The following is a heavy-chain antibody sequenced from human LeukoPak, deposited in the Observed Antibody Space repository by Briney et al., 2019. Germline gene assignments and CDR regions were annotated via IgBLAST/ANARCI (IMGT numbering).Heavy chain of an antibody. Sequence: PGGSLRLSCAASGFTFSRYGMHWVRQAPGKGLEWVAVISYDGSNKYYADSVKGRFTISRDNSKNTLYLQMNSLRAEDTAVYYCARERGYSSSLDYWGQGTLVTVSS. CDR3: ARERGYSSSLDY. CDR1: GFTFSRYG. J-gene: IGHJ4*02. CDR2: ISYDGSNK. D-gene: IGHD5-18*01. V-gene: IGHV3-30*03.